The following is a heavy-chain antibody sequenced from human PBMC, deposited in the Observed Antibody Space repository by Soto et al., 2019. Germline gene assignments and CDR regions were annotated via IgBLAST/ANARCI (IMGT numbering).Heavy chain of an antibody. V-gene: IGHV3-23*01. Sequence: EVQLLVSGGDLVQPGGSLRLTCAASGFTFYNFAMAWVRQAPGKGLEWISVISSGAGKTTSYSDSVRGRFTITRDNSRRTVTLQMKSLRVEDTATYFCVKGVRYGSGISRLDVWGQGTTVTVSS. CDR1: GFTFYNFA. J-gene: IGHJ6*02. CDR2: ISSGAGKTT. D-gene: IGHD1-26*01. CDR3: VKGVRYGSGISRLDV.